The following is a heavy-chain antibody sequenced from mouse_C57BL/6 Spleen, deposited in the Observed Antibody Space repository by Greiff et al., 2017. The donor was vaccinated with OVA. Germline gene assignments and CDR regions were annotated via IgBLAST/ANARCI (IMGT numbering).Heavy chain of an antibody. J-gene: IGHJ3*01. CDR1: GFNITDYY. CDR2: IDPEDGDI. V-gene: IGHV14-1*01. CDR3: ATHYYYCSSYLFAD. Sequence: EVQLKESGAELVRPGASVKLSCTASGFNITDYYMHWVKQRPEQGLEWIGRIDPEDGDIEYAPKFQGKATMTADKSSSTAYLQLSSLTSDDTAVYFCATHYYYCSSYLFADWGHGTLVTVSA. D-gene: IGHD1-1*01.